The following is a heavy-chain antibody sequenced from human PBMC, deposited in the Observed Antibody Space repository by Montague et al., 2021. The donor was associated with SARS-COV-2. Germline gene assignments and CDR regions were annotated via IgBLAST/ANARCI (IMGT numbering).Heavy chain of an antibody. CDR2: INHSGST. CDR1: GGSFSGYY. CDR3: ARGPTNNIGMVATRLDY. J-gene: IGHJ4*02. D-gene: IGHD5-12*01. V-gene: IGHV4-34*01. Sequence: SETLSLTCAVYGGSFSGYYWNWIRQPPGKGLEWIGEINHSGSTNYNPSLNSRVTISVDTSNNQFSLKLTSVTAADTAVYYCARGPTNNIGMVATRLDYWGQGTLVTVSS.